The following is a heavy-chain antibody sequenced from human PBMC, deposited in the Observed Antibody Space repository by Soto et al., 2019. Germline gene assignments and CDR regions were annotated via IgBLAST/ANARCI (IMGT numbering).Heavy chain of an antibody. CDR2: SGSSSSYI. V-gene: IGHV3-21*01. D-gene: IGHD6-13*01. J-gene: IGHJ6*02. CDR1: GFSFSSYS. Sequence: PGGSLRLSCAASGFSFSSYSMHWVRQALGKGLEGVSSSGSSSSYIYDADSVKGRVTISRDNAKNSLYLQMNRLRAEDTAVYYCAGDRAPCNSSSCYVLPYGKDVWGQGPTVTGSS. CDR3: AGDRAPCNSSSCYVLPYGKDV.